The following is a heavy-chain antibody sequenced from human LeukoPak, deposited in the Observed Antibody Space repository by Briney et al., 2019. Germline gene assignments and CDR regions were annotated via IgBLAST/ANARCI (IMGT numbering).Heavy chain of an antibody. CDR2: INHSGST. J-gene: IGHJ5*02. D-gene: IGHD4/OR15-4a*01. Sequence: SGTLSLTCAVYGGSFSGYYWSWVRQPPGKGLEWIGEINHSGSTNYNPSLKSRVTISVDTSKNQFSLKLSSVTAADTAVYYCGINQGARYNWSDPCGQGTLVTVSS. V-gene: IGHV4-34*01. CDR3: GINQGARYNWSDP. CDR1: GGSFSGYY.